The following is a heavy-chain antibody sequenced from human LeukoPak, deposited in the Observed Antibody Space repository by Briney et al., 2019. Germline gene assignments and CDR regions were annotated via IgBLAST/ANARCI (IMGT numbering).Heavy chain of an antibody. V-gene: IGHV4-59*01. CDR2: IYYSGST. Sequence: KPSETLSLTCTVSGVSISSYYWSWIRQPPGKGLEWIGYIYYSGSTNYNPSLKSRVTISVDTSKNQFSLKLSSVTAADTALYYCARGSGLLPDWGQGTLATVSS. J-gene: IGHJ1*01. CDR1: GVSISSYY. D-gene: IGHD3-10*01. CDR3: ARGSGLLPD.